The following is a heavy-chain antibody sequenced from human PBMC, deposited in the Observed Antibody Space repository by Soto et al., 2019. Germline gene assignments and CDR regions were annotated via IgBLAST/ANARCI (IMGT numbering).Heavy chain of an antibody. V-gene: IGHV4-31*03. J-gene: IGHJ4*02. D-gene: IGHD3-3*01. CDR3: ARAPLRFLERLGFDF. CDR2: IYYSGTT. CDR1: CGSISSGDYY. Sequence: SETLSLTCTVSCGSISSGDYYWSWIRQHPGKGLEWIGYIYYSGTTYYNPSLKSRVTISVDTSKNQFSLKLSSVTAADTAVYYCARAPLRFLERLGFDFWGQGTLVTV.